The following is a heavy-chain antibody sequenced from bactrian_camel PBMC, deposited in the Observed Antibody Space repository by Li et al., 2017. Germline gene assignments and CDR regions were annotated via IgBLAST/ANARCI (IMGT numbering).Heavy chain of an antibody. Sequence: HVQLVESGGGSVQAGGSLRLSCAASGDTTSINYMAWFRQAPGKEREGVAAIHTPSGITSYADSAKGRFTISRDNAANVRYLQMDSLNPEDTAMYYCAATVASAETQTGRPTGARGPRSPSP. CDR1: GDTTSINY. CDR2: IHTPSGIT. V-gene: IGHV3S54*01. CDR3: AATVASAETQTGRPT. J-gene: IGHJ4*01. D-gene: IGHD7*01.